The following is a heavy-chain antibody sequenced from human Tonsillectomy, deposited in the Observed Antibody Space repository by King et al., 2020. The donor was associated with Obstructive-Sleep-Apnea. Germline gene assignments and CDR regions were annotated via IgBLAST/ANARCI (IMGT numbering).Heavy chain of an antibody. D-gene: IGHD5-12*01. CDR3: ARGVSGYDPVDY. CDR1: GGSISSSSYY. V-gene: IGHV4-39*07. CDR2: IYYSGST. Sequence: MQLQESGPGLVKPSETLSLTCTVSGGSISSSSYYWGWIRQPPGKGLEWIGSIYYSGSTYYNPSLKSRVTISVDTSKNQFSLKLSSVTAADTAVYYCARGVSGYDPVDYWGQGTLVTVSS. J-gene: IGHJ4*02.